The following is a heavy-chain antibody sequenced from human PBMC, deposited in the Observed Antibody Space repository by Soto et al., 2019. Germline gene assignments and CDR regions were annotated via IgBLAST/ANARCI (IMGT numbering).Heavy chain of an antibody. CDR2: INHSGST. J-gene: IGHJ6*03. Sequence: SETLSLTCAVYGGSFSGYYWSWIRQPPGKGLEWIGEINHSGSTNYNPSLKSRVTISVDTSKNQFSLKLSSVTAADTAVYYCAIVPDYYYYYYMDVWGKGTTVTVSS. V-gene: IGHV4-34*01. CDR1: GGSFSGYY. CDR3: AIVPDYYYYYYMDV. D-gene: IGHD2-8*01.